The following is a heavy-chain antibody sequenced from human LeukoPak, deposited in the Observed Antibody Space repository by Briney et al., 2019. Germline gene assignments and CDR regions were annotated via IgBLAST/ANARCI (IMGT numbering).Heavy chain of an antibody. D-gene: IGHD6-6*01. CDR2: INHSGST. Sequence: SETLSLTCAVYGGSFSGYYWSWIRQPPGKGLEWIGEINHSGSTNYNPSLKSRVTISVDTSKNQFSLKLSSVTAADTAVYYCARTSSSSHLCSDYWGQGTLVTVSS. V-gene: IGHV4-34*01. CDR3: ARTSSSSHLCSDY. CDR1: GGSFSGYY. J-gene: IGHJ4*02.